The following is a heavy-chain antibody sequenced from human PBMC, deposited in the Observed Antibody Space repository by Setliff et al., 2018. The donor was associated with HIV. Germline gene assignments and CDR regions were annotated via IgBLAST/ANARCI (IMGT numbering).Heavy chain of an antibody. J-gene: IGHJ4*01. V-gene: IGHV1-2*02. CDR1: GGTFSSYA. Sequence: ASVKVSCKASGGTFSSYAITWVRQAPGQGLEWMGWMNPATGDTTSAQKFQGRVIMTRDTSINTAYMELRRVTFDDTDVYYCARGDGGQVVTAGVDNWGQGTLVTVSS. CDR3: ARGDGGQVVTAGVDN. CDR2: MNPATGDT. D-gene: IGHD2-21*02.